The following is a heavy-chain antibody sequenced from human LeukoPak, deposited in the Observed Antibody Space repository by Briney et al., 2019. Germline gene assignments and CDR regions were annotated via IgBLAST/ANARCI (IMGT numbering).Heavy chain of an antibody. V-gene: IGHV3-30*02. Sequence: PGGSLRLSCAASGFTFSSNGMHWVRQAPGKGLEWVAFIRYDGRNKYYGDSVKGRFTISRDNSQNTLFLQMNSLRVEDTAVYYCATAPKGLQWNYQYYMDVWGKGTMVTVSS. CDR2: IRYDGRNK. CDR1: GFTFSSNG. J-gene: IGHJ6*03. CDR3: ATAPKGLQWNYQYYMDV. D-gene: IGHD5-24*01.